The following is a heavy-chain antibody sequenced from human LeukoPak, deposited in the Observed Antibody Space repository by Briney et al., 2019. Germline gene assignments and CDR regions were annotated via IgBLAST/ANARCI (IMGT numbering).Heavy chain of an antibody. CDR1: GGSISSYY. J-gene: IGHJ3*02. V-gene: IGHV4-59*01. CDR3: AREGTGMTAFDI. Sequence: SETLSLTCTVSGGSISSYYCSWIRQPPGKGLEWIGYIYYSGSTNYNPSLKSRVTISVDTSKNQFSLKLSSVTAADTAVYYCAREGTGMTAFDIWGQGTMVTVSS. D-gene: IGHD1-14*01. CDR2: IYYSGST.